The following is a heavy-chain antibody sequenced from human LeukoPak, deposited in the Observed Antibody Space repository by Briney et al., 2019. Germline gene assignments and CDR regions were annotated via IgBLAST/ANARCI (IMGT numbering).Heavy chain of an antibody. Sequence: SQTLSLPCSVSGGSISSSDYYWSWIRQPPGKVLGWIGYIYYSGSTYYNPSLKSRVTISVDTSKNQFSLKLSSVTAADTAVYYCARYYYDSSGYDYWGQGTLVTVSS. J-gene: IGHJ4*02. V-gene: IGHV4-30-4*08. CDR2: IYYSGST. CDR3: ARYYYDSSGYDY. CDR1: GGSISSSDYY. D-gene: IGHD3-22*01.